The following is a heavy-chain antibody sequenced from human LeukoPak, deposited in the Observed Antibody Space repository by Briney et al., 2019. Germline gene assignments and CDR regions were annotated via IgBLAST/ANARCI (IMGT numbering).Heavy chain of an antibody. D-gene: IGHD3-10*01. CDR3: ASSGLLWFGELSYFDY. Sequence: GASVKVSCKASGYTFTSYDINWVRQATGQGLEWMGWMNPNSGNTGYAQKFQGRVTMTRNTSISTAYMELSSLRSEDTAVYYCASSGLLWFGELSYFDYWGQGTLVTVSS. CDR1: GYTFTSYD. J-gene: IGHJ4*02. V-gene: IGHV1-8*01. CDR2: MNPNSGNT.